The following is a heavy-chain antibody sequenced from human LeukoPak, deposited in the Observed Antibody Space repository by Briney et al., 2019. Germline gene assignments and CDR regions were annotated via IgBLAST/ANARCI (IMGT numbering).Heavy chain of an antibody. V-gene: IGHV3-7*01. CDR3: ASSVYWAFDM. J-gene: IGHJ3*02. CDR2: IKEDGSVK. D-gene: IGHD1-26*01. CDR1: GFTFSSSW. Sequence: GGSLRLSCAAPGFTFSSSWMTWVRQAPGKGLEWVANIKEDGSVKQYVDSMKGRFTISRDNAKNSLFLQMNSLGAEDTAVYYCASSVYWAFDMWGQGTMVTVSS.